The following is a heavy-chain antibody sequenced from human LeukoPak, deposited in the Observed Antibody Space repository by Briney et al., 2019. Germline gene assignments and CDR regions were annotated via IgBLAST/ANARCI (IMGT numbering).Heavy chain of an antibody. Sequence: SETLSLTCTVSGGSVSSSSYYWGWIRQPPGKGLEWIGSIYYSGSTYYNPSLKSRVTISVDTSKNQFSLKLSSVAAADTAVYYCARTDSYAKILDYWGQGTLVTVSS. D-gene: IGHD5-18*01. CDR3: ARTDSYAKILDY. CDR1: GGSVSSSSYY. V-gene: IGHV4-39*07. CDR2: IYYSGST. J-gene: IGHJ4*02.